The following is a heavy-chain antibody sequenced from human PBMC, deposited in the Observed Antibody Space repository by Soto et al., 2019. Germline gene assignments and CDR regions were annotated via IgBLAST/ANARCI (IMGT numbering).Heavy chain of an antibody. V-gene: IGHV3-23*01. Sequence: VGSLRLSCAASGFTFSSYAMSWVRQAPGKGLEWVSAISGSGGSTYYADSVKGRFTISRDNSKNTLYLQMNSLRAEDTAVYYCAKDQTSYYYDSSGYYGGFDAFDIWGQRTMVTVSS. J-gene: IGHJ3*02. D-gene: IGHD3-22*01. CDR3: AKDQTSYYYDSSGYYGGFDAFDI. CDR1: GFTFSSYA. CDR2: ISGSGGST.